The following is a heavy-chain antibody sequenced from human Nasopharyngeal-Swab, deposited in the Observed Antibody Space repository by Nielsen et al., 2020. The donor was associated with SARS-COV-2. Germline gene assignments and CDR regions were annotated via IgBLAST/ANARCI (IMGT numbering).Heavy chain of an antibody. Sequence: WIRQPPGKGLEWVANIKQDGSEKYYVDSVKGRFTISRDNAKNSLYLRMNSLRAEDTAVYYCARDGLVGATTGFDIWGQGTMVTVSS. CDR3: ARDGLVGATTGFDI. CDR2: IKQDGSEK. V-gene: IGHV3-7*01. J-gene: IGHJ3*02. D-gene: IGHD1-26*01.